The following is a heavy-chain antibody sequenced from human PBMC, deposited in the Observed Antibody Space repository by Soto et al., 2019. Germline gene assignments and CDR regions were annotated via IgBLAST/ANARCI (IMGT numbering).Heavy chain of an antibody. CDR1: GFTFSSYA. CDR3: AKGSPLDCSGGSCYLNYFDY. J-gene: IGHJ4*02. V-gene: IGHV3-23*01. CDR2: ISGSGGST. Sequence: GGSLRLSCAASGFTFSSYAMSWVRQAPGKGLEWVSAISGSGGSTYYADSVKGRFTISRDNSKNTLYLQMNSLRAEDTAVYYCAKGSPLDCSGGSCYLNYFDYWGQGTLVTVSS. D-gene: IGHD2-15*01.